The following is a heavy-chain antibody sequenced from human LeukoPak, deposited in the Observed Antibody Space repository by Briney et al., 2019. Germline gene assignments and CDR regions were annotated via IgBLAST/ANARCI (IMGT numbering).Heavy chain of an antibody. CDR1: GGSFSGYY. V-gene: IGHV4-34*01. J-gene: IGHJ4*02. D-gene: IGHD3-16*01. CDR3: ARGIRQNFDY. CDR2: INHSGSA. Sequence: SETLSLTCAVSGGSFSGYYWTWIRQPPGKGLEWIGEINHSGSANYNPSLKSRVTISLDTSKNQFSLKVSSVTAADTAVYYCARGIRQNFDYWGQGTLVTVSS.